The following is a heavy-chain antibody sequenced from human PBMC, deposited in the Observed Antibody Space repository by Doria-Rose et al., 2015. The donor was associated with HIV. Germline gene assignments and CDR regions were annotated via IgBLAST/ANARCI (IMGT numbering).Heavy chain of an antibody. V-gene: IGHV2-26*01. J-gene: IGHJ4*02. CDR2: IFSDDER. Sequence: SGPVLVKPTETLTLTCTVSGVSLSSPGMGVSWIRQPPGKALEWLANIFSDDERSYNTCLKSRLTISRVTSKSQVVLTMTDMDPVDTATYYCARIKSSRWYHKYYFDFWGQGTLVIVSA. CDR3: ARIKSSRWYHKYYFDF. D-gene: IGHD6-13*01. CDR1: GVSLSSPGMG.